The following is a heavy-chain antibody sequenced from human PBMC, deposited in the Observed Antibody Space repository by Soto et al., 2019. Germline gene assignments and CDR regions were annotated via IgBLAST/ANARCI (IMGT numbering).Heavy chain of an antibody. CDR3: ARASGYSYGYSGGFDY. V-gene: IGHV4-31*03. CDR1: GGSISSGAYY. D-gene: IGHD5-18*01. Sequence: SVTMSLTCTVAGGSISSGAYYWSWISQHPGKGLEWIGYIYYSGSTYYNPSLKSRVTISVDTSKNQFSLKLSSVTAADTAVYYCARASGYSYGYSGGFDYWGQGTLVTVSS. CDR2: IYYSGST. J-gene: IGHJ4*02.